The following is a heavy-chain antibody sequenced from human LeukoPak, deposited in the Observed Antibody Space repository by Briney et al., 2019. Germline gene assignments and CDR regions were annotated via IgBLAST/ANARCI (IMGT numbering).Heavy chain of an antibody. CDR1: GGTFSGYA. CDR3: ARGTLAVAGTGHDAFDI. D-gene: IGHD6-19*01. CDR2: IIPIFGTA. J-gene: IGHJ3*02. Sequence: SVKVSCKASGGTFSGYAISWVRQAPGQGLEWMGGIIPIFGTANYAQKFQGRVTITADESTSTAYMELSSLRSEDTAVYYCARGTLAVAGTGHDAFDIWGQGTMVTVSS. V-gene: IGHV1-69*13.